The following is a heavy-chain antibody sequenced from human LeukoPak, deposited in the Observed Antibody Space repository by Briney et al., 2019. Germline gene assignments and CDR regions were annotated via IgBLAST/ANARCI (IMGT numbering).Heavy chain of an antibody. D-gene: IGHD3-10*01. CDR1: GGSISSSSYY. Sequence: SETLSLTCTVSGGSISSSSYYWGWIRQPPRKGLEWIGSIYYSGSTYYNPSLKSRVTISVDTSKNQFSLKLSSVTAADTAVYYCARPLGEYYYYYYMDVWGKGTTVTVSS. J-gene: IGHJ6*03. V-gene: IGHV4-39*01. CDR3: ARPLGEYYYYYYMDV. CDR2: IYYSGST.